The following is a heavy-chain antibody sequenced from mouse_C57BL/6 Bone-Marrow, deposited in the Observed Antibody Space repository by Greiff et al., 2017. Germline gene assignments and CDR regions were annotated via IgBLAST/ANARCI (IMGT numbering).Heavy chain of an antibody. J-gene: IGHJ1*03. CDR2: ISYDGSN. D-gene: IGHD4-1*01. CDR1: GYSITSGYY. Sequence: EVKLMESGPGLVKPSQSLSITCSVTGYSITSGYYWNWIRQFPGNKLELMGYISYDGSNNYNPSLKNRISITRDTSKNQFFLKLNSVTTEDTATYYCANWGWYFDVWGTGTTVTVSS. CDR3: ANWGWYFDV. V-gene: IGHV3-6*01.